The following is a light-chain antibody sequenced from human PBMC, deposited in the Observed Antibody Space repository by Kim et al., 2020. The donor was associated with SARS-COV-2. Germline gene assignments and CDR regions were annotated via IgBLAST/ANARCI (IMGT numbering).Light chain of an antibody. CDR3: QSYDSSLSGWV. J-gene: IGLJ3*02. V-gene: IGLV1-40*01. CDR1: IYNIGAYFN. Sequence: GVTISYTERIYNIGAYFNVHWYQQLPGTAPKRHLYANPHRPSGVPDRFSGSTSGTSASLAITGLQPVDEADYYCQSYDSSLSGWVFGGGTKLTVL. CDR2: ANP.